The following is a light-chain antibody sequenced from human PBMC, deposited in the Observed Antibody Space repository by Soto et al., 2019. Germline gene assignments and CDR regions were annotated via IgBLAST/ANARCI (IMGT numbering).Light chain of an antibody. CDR2: DAS. J-gene: IGKJ5*01. Sequence: EIVLTQSPATLSLSPGERATLSCRASQRVSSYLTWYQQKPGQAPRLLIYDASNRATGIPARFSGSGSGTDFTLTISSLEPEDFAVYYCQQRSNWPSVTFGQGKRLEIK. CDR1: QRVSSY. V-gene: IGKV3-11*01. CDR3: QQRSNWPSVT.